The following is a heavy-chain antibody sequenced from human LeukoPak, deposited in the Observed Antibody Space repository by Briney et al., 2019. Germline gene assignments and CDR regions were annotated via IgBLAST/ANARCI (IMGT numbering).Heavy chain of an antibody. Sequence: GGSLRLSCAASGFTFSNYAMNWVRQAPGKGLEWVAVIWYDGSNKYCADSVKGRFTISRDNSKNTLYLQMNSLRAEDTAVYYCARSPRGYSYGYPRDWGQGTLVTVSS. J-gene: IGHJ4*01. D-gene: IGHD5-18*01. V-gene: IGHV3-33*08. CDR3: ARSPRGYSYGYPRD. CDR1: GFTFSNYA. CDR2: IWYDGSNK.